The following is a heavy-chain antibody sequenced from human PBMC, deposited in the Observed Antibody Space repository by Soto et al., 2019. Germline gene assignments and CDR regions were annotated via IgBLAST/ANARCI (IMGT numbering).Heavy chain of an antibody. Sequence: PGESLKISCKGSGYSFTSYWIGWVRQMPGKGLEWMGIIYPGDSDTRYSPSFQGQVTISADKSISTAYLQWSSLKASDTAMYYCARTDCSGGSCYSDFDYWGQGTLVTVSS. V-gene: IGHV5-51*01. J-gene: IGHJ4*02. D-gene: IGHD2-15*01. CDR1: GYSFTSYW. CDR3: ARTDCSGGSCYSDFDY. CDR2: IYPGDSDT.